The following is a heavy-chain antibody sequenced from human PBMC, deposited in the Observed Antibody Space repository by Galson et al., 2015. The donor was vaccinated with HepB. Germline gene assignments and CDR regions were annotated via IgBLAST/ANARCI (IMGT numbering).Heavy chain of an antibody. CDR1: GLTFSSYA. D-gene: IGHD2-8*01. CDR3: AKGWSAVFYDMDV. CDR2: ISGSGGRT. Sequence: SLRLSCAASGLTFSSYAINWVRQAPGKGLEWVSSISGSGGRTHYADSVKGRFTISRDNSKNTLYLQMNSLRAEDTAVYYCAKGWSAVFYDMDVWGQGTTVIVSS. J-gene: IGHJ6*02. V-gene: IGHV3-23*01.